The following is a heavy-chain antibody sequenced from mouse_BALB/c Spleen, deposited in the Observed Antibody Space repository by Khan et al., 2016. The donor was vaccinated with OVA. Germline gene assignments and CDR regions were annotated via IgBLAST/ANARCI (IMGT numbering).Heavy chain of an antibody. CDR2: IGHSGST. D-gene: IGHD1-1*01. CDR1: GYSITSDYA. Sequence: EVQLQESGPGLLKPSQSLSLTCTVTGYSITSDYARNWIRQFPGNKLEWIAYIGHSGSTTYNPSLRSRISISRDTSMNPAFLQLTSLNTEDTATYYCASGGLLRRYPDYFDYWGQGTTVTVSS. J-gene: IGHJ2*01. V-gene: IGHV3-2*02. CDR3: ASGGLLRRYPDYFDY.